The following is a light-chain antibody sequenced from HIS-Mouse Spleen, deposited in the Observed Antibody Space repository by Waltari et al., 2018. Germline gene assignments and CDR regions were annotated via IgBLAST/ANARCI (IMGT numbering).Light chain of an antibody. CDR1: SSNIERNY. J-gene: IGLJ2*01. CDR2: RNN. CDR3: AAWDDSLSGV. V-gene: IGLV1-47*01. Sequence: QAVLTHPPSASGTPGQRVTTSSSGSSSNIERNYVSHYQQLPRTPPKLLIYRNNRRPSGVPDRFAGSKSGTSASLAISGLRSEDEADYYCAAWDDSLSGVFGGGTKLTVL.